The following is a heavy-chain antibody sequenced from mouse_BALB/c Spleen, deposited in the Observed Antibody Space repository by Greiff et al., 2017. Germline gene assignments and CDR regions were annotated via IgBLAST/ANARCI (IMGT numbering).Heavy chain of an antibody. CDR3: AGSTMITGGFAY. J-gene: IGHJ3*01. D-gene: IGHD2-4*01. Sequence: VKLVESGPGLVAPSQSLSITCTVSGFSLTSYGVHWVRQPPGKGLEWLGVIWAGGSTNYNSALMSRLSISKDNSKSQVFLKMNSLQTDDTAMYYWAGSTMITGGFAYWGQGTLVTVSA. CDR1: GFSLTSYG. V-gene: IGHV2-9*02. CDR2: IWAGGST.